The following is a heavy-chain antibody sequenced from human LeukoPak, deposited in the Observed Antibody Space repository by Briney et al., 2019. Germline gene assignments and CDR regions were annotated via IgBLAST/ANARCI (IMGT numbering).Heavy chain of an antibody. CDR1: GFTFSDYY. CDR3: AKDVVERNYYYYGMDV. J-gene: IGHJ6*02. D-gene: IGHD2-21*01. CDR2: ISSSSSYT. V-gene: IGHV3-11*05. Sequence: PGGSLRLSCAASGFTFSDYYMSWIRQAPGKGLEWVSYISSSSSYTNYADSVKGRFTISRDNSKNSLYLQMNSLRTEDTALYYCAKDVVERNYYYYGMDVWGQGTTVTVSS.